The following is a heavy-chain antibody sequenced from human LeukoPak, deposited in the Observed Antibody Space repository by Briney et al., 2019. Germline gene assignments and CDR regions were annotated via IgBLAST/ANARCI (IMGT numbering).Heavy chain of an antibody. J-gene: IGHJ6*02. D-gene: IGHD3-10*01. CDR1: GFTFSSYS. V-gene: IGHV3-21*01. CDR2: ISSSSSYI. CDR3: ARDRWFGELLTAPIYYYYGMDV. Sequence: GGSLRLSCAASGFTFSSYSMNWVRQAPGKGLEWVSSISSSSSYIYYADSVKGRFTISRDNAKNSLYLQMNSLRAEDTAVYYCARDRWFGELLTAPIYYYYGMDVWGQGTTVTVSS.